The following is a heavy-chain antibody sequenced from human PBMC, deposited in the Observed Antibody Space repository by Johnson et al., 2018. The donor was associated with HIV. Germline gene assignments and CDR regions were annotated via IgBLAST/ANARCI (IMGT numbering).Heavy chain of an antibody. CDR1: GFTFSYYY. J-gene: IGHJ3*02. V-gene: IGHV3-11*04. CDR2: ISSSGSTT. D-gene: IGHD2-2*01. Sequence: QVQLVESGGGLVKPGGSLRLSCAASGFTFSYYYVSWIRQAPGKGLEWVSYISSSGSTTYYADSVKGRFTISRDNAKNSLYLQVNSLRAEDTAVYYCARNGRRPGAKGVACDMGGKGKTVTVSA. CDR3: ARNGRRPGAKGVACDM.